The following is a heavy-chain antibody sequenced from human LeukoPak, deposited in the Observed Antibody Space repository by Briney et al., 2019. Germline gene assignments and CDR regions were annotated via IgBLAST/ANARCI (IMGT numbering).Heavy chain of an antibody. Sequence: SVKVSCKASGGTFSSYAISWVRQAPGQGLEWMGRIIPIFGTANYAQKLQGRVTITTDESTSPAYMELSSLRSEDTAVYYCARDYGDSSSWYGVFYWFDPWGQGTLVTVSS. CDR1: GGTFSSYA. CDR2: IIPIFGTA. CDR3: ARDYGDSSSWYGVFYWFDP. D-gene: IGHD6-13*01. J-gene: IGHJ5*02. V-gene: IGHV1-69*05.